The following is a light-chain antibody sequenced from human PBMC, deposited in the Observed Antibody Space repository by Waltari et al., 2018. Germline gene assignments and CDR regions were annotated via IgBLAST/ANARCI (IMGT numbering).Light chain of an antibody. J-gene: IGLJ2*01. CDR2: EVK. CDR1: SNDVGYNS. V-gene: IGLV2-14*01. Sequence: QSALTPPASVSGSPGPSITLSCSGSSNDVGYNSFSWYQQRPGKAPKLMIYEVKNRPSGVSSRFSGSRSANTASLTISGLQAEDEADYYCSSFTTSTSLLIFGGGTKVTVL. CDR3: SSFTTSTSLLI.